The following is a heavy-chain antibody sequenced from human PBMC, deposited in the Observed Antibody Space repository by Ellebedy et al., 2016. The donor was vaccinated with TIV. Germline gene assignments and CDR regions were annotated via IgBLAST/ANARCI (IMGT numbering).Heavy chain of an antibody. V-gene: IGHV4-59*08. D-gene: IGHD4-23*01. CDR2: IYYSGST. Sequence: MPSETLSLTCNVSGDSMSNYWWSWIRQPPGKPLEWIGYIYYSGSTNYDPSLKSRVTISLATSKNQFSLRLTSVTAADTAVYYCARLRHYGGDSVWFFDLWGRGTLVTVSS. J-gene: IGHJ2*01. CDR3: ARLRHYGGDSVWFFDL. CDR1: GDSMSNYW.